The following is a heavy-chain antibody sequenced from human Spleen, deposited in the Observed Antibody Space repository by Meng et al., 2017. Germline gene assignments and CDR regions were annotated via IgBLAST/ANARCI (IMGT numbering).Heavy chain of an antibody. Sequence: GSLRLSCAVYGGSFSGYYRSWIRQAPGKGLEWIGEINHSGSTNYNPSLKSRVTISVDTSKNQFSLKLSSVTAADTAVYYCARGGRYCSSTSCYSRAFDIWGQGTMVTVSS. CDR1: GGSFSGYY. D-gene: IGHD2-2*01. J-gene: IGHJ3*02. V-gene: IGHV4-34*01. CDR3: ARGGRYCSSTSCYSRAFDI. CDR2: INHSGST.